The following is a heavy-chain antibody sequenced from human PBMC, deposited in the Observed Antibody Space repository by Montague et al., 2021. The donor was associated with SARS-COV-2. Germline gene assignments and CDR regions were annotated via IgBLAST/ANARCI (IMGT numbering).Heavy chain of an antibody. V-gene: IGHV5-51*01. Sequence: QSGAEVKKPGESLKISCKGSGYSFTSYWIGWVRQMPGKGLEWMGIIYPXXSYTRYSPSFQGQVTISADKSISTAYLQWRSLRASDTAMYYCARCGQGYNWNPTVDYWGQGTLVTVSS. CDR2: IYPXXSYT. J-gene: IGHJ4*02. D-gene: IGHD1-20*01. CDR1: GYSFTSYW. CDR3: ARCGQGYNWNPTVDY.